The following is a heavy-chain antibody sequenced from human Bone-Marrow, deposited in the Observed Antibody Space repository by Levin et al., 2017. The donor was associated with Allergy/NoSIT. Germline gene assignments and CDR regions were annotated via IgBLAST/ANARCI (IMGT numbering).Heavy chain of an antibody. CDR1: GFTFSDYS. J-gene: IGHJ3*01. D-gene: IGHD2/OR15-2a*01. Sequence: RGESLKISCLVSGFTFSDYSIYWVRQAPGKGLEWISSISSDSSDLYYADSVKGRFTISRDNAKNSLNLQVSSLRAEDTAVYHCVRGIIGDVRVAHKEAFDVWGQGTMVTVSS. V-gene: IGHV3-21*01. CDR3: VRGIIGDVRVAHKEAFDV. CDR2: ISSDSSDL.